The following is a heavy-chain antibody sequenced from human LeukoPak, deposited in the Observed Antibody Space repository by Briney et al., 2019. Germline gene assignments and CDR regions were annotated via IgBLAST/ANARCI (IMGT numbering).Heavy chain of an antibody. CDR1: GDSVSSNSVA. J-gene: IGHJ4*02. Sequence: SQTLSLTCAISGDSVSSNSVAWHWIRQSPSRGLEWLGRTYYRSKWYNDYAVSVKSRITINPDTSKNQFSLQLNSVTPEDTAVYYCARAGISYGYGGFDYWGQGTLDTVSS. CDR2: TYYRSKWYN. V-gene: IGHV6-1*01. D-gene: IGHD5-18*01. CDR3: ARAGISYGYGGFDY.